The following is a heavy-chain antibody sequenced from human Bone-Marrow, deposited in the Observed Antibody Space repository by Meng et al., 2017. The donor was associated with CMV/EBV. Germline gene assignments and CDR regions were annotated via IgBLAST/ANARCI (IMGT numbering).Heavy chain of an antibody. CDR2: INSDGSST. V-gene: IGHV3-74*01. J-gene: IGHJ5*02. Sequence: GESLKISCAASGFTFSSYWMHWVRQAPGKGLVWVSRINSDGSSTSYADSVKGRLTISRDNAKNTLYLQMNSLRAEDTAVYYCARDRIVVVPAATKWFDPWGQGTLVTVSS. CDR3: ARDRIVVVPAATKWFDP. CDR1: GFTFSSYW. D-gene: IGHD2-2*01.